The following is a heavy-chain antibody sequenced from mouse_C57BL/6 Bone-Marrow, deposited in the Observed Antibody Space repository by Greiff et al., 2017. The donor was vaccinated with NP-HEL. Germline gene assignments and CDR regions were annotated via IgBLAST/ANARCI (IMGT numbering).Heavy chain of an antibody. CDR2: SRNKANDYTT. D-gene: IGHD1-1*01. CDR3: ARAHYASSGEFAY. CDR1: GFTFSDFY. Sequence: EVKLVESGGGLVQSGRSLRLSCATSGFTFSDFYMEWVRQAPGKGLEWIAASRNKANDYTTEYSASVKGRFIVSRDTSQSILYLQMNALRAEDTAIYYCARAHYASSGEFAYWGQGTLVTVSA. J-gene: IGHJ3*01. V-gene: IGHV7-1*01.